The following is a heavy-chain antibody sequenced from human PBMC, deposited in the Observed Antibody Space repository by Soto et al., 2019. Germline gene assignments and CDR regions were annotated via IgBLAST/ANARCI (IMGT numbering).Heavy chain of an antibody. J-gene: IGHJ4*02. Sequence: GGSLRLSCAASGFTFSSYGMHWVRQAPGKGLEWVAVISYDGSNKYYADSVKGRFTISRDNSKNTLYLQMNSLRAEDTAVYYCAKDRGSGWYLYYFDYWGQGTLVTVSS. V-gene: IGHV3-30*18. CDR1: GFTFSSYG. CDR3: AKDRGSGWYLYYFDY. D-gene: IGHD6-19*01. CDR2: ISYDGSNK.